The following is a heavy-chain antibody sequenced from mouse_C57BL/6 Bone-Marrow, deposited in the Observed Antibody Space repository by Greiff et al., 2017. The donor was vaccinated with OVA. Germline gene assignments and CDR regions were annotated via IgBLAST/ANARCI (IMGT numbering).Heavy chain of an antibody. CDR2: ISSGSSTI. CDR3: ALPTTVVPFDY. V-gene: IGHV5-17*01. D-gene: IGHD1-1*01. CDR1: GFTFSDYG. J-gene: IGHJ2*01. Sequence: EVQLVESGGGLVKPGGSLKLSCAASGFTFSDYGMHWLRQAPEKGLEWVAYISSGSSTIYYADTVKGRFTISRDNAKNTLFLQMTSLRSEDTAMYYCALPTTVVPFDYWGQGTTLTVSS.